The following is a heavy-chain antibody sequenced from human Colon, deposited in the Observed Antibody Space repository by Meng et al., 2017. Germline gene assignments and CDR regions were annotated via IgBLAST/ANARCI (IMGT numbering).Heavy chain of an antibody. J-gene: IGHJ3*02. CDR2: TRSNTYAT. CDR1: GFTFSDYY. CDR3: TIYSSGHI. Sequence: VELVGSGGGLVQPGGSLRLSCVASGFTFSDYYMDWVRQAPGKGLEWVGRTRSNTYATSYGASVKGRITISRDDSKSMAYLQLNSLRTEDTAVYYCTIYSSGHIWGQGTMVTVSS. V-gene: IGHV3-73*01. D-gene: IGHD6-19*01.